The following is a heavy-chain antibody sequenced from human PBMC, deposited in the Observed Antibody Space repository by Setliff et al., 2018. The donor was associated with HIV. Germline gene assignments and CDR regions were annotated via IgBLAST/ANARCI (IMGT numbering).Heavy chain of an antibody. CDR3: ARRGIAAAVDY. CDR2: IYYSGST. CDR1: GGSISSSSYY. Sequence: SETLSLTCTVSGGSISSSSYYWGWIRQPPGKGLEWIGSIYYSGSTYYNPSLKSRVTISVDTSKNQFSLKLSSVTAADTAVYYCARRGIAAAVDYWGQGTLVTVSS. J-gene: IGHJ4*02. D-gene: IGHD6-13*01. V-gene: IGHV4-39*01.